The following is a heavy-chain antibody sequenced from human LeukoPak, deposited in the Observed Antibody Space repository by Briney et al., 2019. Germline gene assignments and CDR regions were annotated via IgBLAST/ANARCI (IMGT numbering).Heavy chain of an antibody. J-gene: IGHJ6*02. CDR3: ARPYSANWHPHPYRMDV. Sequence: ASVKVSRKASGDIFRRYGVTWARQAPGQGPEWMGWVRPYNGDPEYAQKFQGRVTMSTDTSTDTSYMELRSFGSDDTAVYYCARPYSANWHPHPYRMDVWGQGTTVIVSS. D-gene: IGHD1-1*01. CDR1: GDIFRRYG. V-gene: IGHV1-18*04. CDR2: VRPYNGDP.